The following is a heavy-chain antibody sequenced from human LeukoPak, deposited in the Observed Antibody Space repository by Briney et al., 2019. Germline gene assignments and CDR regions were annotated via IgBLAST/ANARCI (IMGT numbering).Heavy chain of an antibody. Sequence: SETLSLTCAVYGGSFSGCYWSWIRQPPGKGLEWIGEINHSGSTNYNPSLKSRVTISVDTSKNQFSLKLSSVTAADTAVYYCARANYYDSSERGFDYWGQGTLVTVSS. V-gene: IGHV4-34*01. CDR1: GGSFSGCY. D-gene: IGHD3-22*01. J-gene: IGHJ4*02. CDR2: INHSGST. CDR3: ARANYYDSSERGFDY.